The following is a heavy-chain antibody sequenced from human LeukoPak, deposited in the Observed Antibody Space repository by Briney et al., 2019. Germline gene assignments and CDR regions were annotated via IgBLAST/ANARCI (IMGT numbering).Heavy chain of an antibody. Sequence: PGESLKISCKGSGYSFTSYWIGWVRQMPGKGLEWMGIIYPGDSDTRYSPSLQGQVTISADKSISTAYLQWSSLKASDTAMYYCARQEALLRYFDWLPRTFDYWGQGTLVTVSS. J-gene: IGHJ4*02. CDR2: IYPGDSDT. CDR1: GYSFTSYW. V-gene: IGHV5-51*01. CDR3: ARQEALLRYFDWLPRTFDY. D-gene: IGHD3-9*01.